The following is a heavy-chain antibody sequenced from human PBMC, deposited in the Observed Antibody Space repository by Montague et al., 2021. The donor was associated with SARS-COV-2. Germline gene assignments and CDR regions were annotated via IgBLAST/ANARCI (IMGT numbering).Heavy chain of an antibody. CDR1: GFSLSTSGMR. V-gene: IGHV2-70*04. Sequence: PALVKPTQTLTLTCTLPGFSLSTSGMRASWIRQPPGKALEWLARIDWDDDKFYSTSLKTRLTISKDTSKNQVVLTMTNMDPVDTATYYCARSYYDILTNYYYAFDIWGQGTMVTVSS. D-gene: IGHD3-9*01. CDR3: ARSYYDILTNYYYAFDI. J-gene: IGHJ3*02. CDR2: IDWDDDK.